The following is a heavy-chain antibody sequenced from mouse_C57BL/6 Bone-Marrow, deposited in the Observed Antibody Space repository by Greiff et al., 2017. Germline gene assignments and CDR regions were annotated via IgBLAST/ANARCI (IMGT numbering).Heavy chain of an antibody. CDR3: ARGSNFNYYAMDY. Sequence: QVQLQQPGAELVKPGASVKLSCKASGYTFTSYWMHWVKQRPGRGLEWIGRIDPHSGGTKYNEKFKSKATLTVDKPSSTAYMQLSSLTSEDSAVYYCARGSNFNYYAMDYWGQGTSVTVSA. D-gene: IGHD2-5*01. CDR1: GYTFTSYW. V-gene: IGHV1-72*01. J-gene: IGHJ4*01. CDR2: IDPHSGGT.